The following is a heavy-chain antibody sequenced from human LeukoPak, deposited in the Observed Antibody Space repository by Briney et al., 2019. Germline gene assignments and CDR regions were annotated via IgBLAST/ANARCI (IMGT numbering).Heavy chain of an antibody. J-gene: IGHJ6*02. Sequence: GESLKISCKGSGYSFTSYWIGWVRQMPGKGLEWMGIIYPGDSDTRYSPSFQGQVTISADKSISTAYLQWSSLKASDTAMYYCARLLDRLVSPGDYYYGMDVWGQGTTVTVSS. V-gene: IGHV5-51*01. CDR3: ARLLDRLVSPGDYYYGMDV. CDR2: IYPGDSDT. D-gene: IGHD3-9*01. CDR1: GYSFTSYW.